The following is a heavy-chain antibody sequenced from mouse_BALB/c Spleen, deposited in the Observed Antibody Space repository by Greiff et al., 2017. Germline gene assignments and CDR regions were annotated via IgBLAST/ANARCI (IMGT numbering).Heavy chain of an antibody. J-gene: IGHJ4*01. CDR1: GFTFNTYA. V-gene: IGHV10-1*02. Sequence: EVKLVESGGGLVQPKGSLKLSCAASGFTFNTYAMNWVRQAPGKGLEWVARIRSKSNNYATYYADSVKDRFTISRDDSQSMLYLQMNNLKTEDTAMYYCVRHVIHRYEDAMDYWGQGTSVTVSS. CDR3: VRHVIHRYEDAMDY. D-gene: IGHD2-14*01. CDR2: IRSKSNNYAT.